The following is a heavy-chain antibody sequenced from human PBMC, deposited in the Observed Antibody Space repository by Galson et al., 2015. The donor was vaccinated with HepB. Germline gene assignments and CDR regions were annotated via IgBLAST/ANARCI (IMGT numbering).Heavy chain of an antibody. Sequence: SLRLSCAASGFTFSSYSMNWVRQAPGEGLEWVSSISKSATVTYYVDSVKGRFTISRDDSKSTLYLQMNGLRAEDTAIYYCATGFKLAGAAWGQGTLVTVSS. CDR1: GFTFSSYS. CDR3: ATGFKLAGAA. CDR2: ISKSATVT. D-gene: IGHD6-19*01. J-gene: IGHJ5*02. V-gene: IGHV3-23*01.